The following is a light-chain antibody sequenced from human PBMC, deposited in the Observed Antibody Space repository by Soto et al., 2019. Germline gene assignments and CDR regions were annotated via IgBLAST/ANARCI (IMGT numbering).Light chain of an antibody. CDR1: QSVSSSY. CDR3: QQYHSSPRT. CDR2: GAS. V-gene: IGKV3-20*01. Sequence: EIVLTQSPGTLSLSPGERATLSCRASQSVSSSYLAWYQQKPGQAPRLLIYGASSRATGIPDRFSGSGSGTDFTLTISRLEPEDFAVNYCQQYHSSPRTFGGGTKVEIK. J-gene: IGKJ4*01.